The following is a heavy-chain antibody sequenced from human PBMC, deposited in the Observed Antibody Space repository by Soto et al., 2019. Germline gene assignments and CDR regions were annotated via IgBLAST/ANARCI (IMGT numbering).Heavy chain of an antibody. J-gene: IGHJ4*02. CDR3: ARGTAYHDSGPLYY. CDR1: GGSISSYY. Sequence: PSETLSLTCTVSGGSISSYYWSWIRQPAWKGLEWIGRIYTSGSTNYNPSLKSRVTMSVETSKNQFSLKLSSVTAADTAVYYCARGTAYHDSGPLYYWGRGTLVTV. D-gene: IGHD1-26*01. V-gene: IGHV4-4*07. CDR2: IYTSGST.